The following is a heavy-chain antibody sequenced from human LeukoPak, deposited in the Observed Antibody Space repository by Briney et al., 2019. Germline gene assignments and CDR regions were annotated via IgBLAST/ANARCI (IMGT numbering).Heavy chain of an antibody. CDR1: GYTFTNYG. D-gene: IGHD3/OR15-3a*01. J-gene: IGHJ4*02. CDR3: ARDGDWNLDY. CDR2: ISTYKGNT. V-gene: IGHV1-18*01. Sequence: ASVKVSCRASGYTFTNYGISWVRQAPGQGLEWMGWISTYKGNTKYAQKFQGRVSVTTDTSTSTAYMELRSLTSDDTAVYYCARDGDWNLDYWGRGTLVTVSS.